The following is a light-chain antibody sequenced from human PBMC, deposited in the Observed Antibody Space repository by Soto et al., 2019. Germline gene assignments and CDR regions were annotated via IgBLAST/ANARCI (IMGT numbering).Light chain of an antibody. CDR1: QSVSSN. Sequence: IAMTHSPATPSLSPGERATFSCRASQSVSSNLAWYQQKPGQAPRLLIYGASIRATGIPARFSGSGSGTEFTLTISSLQSEDFAVYYCQHYNNWPPWTFGQGAKVDI. CDR2: GAS. J-gene: IGKJ1*01. CDR3: QHYNNWPPWT. V-gene: IGKV3-15*01.